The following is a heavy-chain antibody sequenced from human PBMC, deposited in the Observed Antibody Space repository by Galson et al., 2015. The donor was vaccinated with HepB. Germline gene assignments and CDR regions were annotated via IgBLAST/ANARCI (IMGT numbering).Heavy chain of an antibody. D-gene: IGHD1-1*01. V-gene: IGHV3-74*01. Sequence: SLRLSCAASGFTFSGHWMHWVRQAPGKGLIWVSRINSDGSSSSYADNVKGRFTISRDDAKNTLYLQLNSLRAEDTAIYYCARGRPGTFPVLGSWGQGTLVTVSS. CDR1: GFTFSGHW. CDR2: INSDGSSS. CDR3: ARGRPGTFPVLGS. J-gene: IGHJ4*02.